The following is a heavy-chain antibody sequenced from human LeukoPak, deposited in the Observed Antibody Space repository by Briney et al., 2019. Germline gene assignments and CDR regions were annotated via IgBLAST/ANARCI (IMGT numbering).Heavy chain of an antibody. J-gene: IGHJ1*01. Sequence: PSETLSLTCAVYGGSFSDYYVSWIRQAPGKGLQWVSYISSGGDIMHYADSVKGRFTSSRDNAKNSGYLEMNSLGAEDTAVYYCATNLIGAGEYFQQWGQGTLVTVSS. V-gene: IGHV3-11*01. CDR3: ATNLIGAGEYFQQ. CDR2: ISSGGDIM. D-gene: IGHD2/OR15-2a*01. CDR1: GGSFSDYY.